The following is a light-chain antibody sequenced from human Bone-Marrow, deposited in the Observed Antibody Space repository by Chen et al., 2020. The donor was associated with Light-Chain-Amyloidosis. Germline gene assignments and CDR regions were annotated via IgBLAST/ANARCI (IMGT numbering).Light chain of an antibody. Sequence: QSALTQPPSVSGPPGQSVTIPCPGSSSDVGGYNYVSWYQHHPGKAPKLMIYEVTKRPSGVPDRFSGSKSGNTASLTVSGLQAEDAADYYCASYAGTSLYVFGSGTKVTVL. CDR3: ASYAGTSLYV. J-gene: IGLJ1*01. V-gene: IGLV2-8*01. CDR2: EVT. CDR1: SSDVGGYNY.